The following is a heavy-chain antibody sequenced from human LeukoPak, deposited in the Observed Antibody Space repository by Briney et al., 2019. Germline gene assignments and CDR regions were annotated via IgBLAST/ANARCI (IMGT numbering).Heavy chain of an antibody. CDR1: GGTFSSYA. J-gene: IGHJ6*03. V-gene: IGHV1-69*05. CDR3: ARGATIYYYYMDV. D-gene: IGHD5-24*01. Sequence: SVKVSCKASGGTFSSYAISWVRQAPGQGLEWMGGIIPIFGTANYAQRFQGRVTITTDESTSTAYMELSSLRSEDTAVYYCARGATIYYYYMDVWGKGTTVTVSS. CDR2: IIPIFGTA.